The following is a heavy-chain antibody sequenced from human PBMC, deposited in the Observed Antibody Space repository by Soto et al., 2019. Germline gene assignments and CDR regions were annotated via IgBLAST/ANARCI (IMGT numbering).Heavy chain of an antibody. D-gene: IGHD5-12*01. CDR1: GVTFSSFA. V-gene: IGHV1-69*01. J-gene: IGHJ5*02. CDR3: ARSTGSGFRPGTHRFNWFDP. Sequence: QVQLVQSGAEVKQPGSSVKFSCQASGVTFSSFAISWVRQAPGQGLEWMGGIIPVFRTPNYAQNFQGRVTITADESTSSVYMELSRLRSEDTAVYYCARSTGSGFRPGTHRFNWFDPWGQGTLDTGSS. CDR2: IIPVFRTP.